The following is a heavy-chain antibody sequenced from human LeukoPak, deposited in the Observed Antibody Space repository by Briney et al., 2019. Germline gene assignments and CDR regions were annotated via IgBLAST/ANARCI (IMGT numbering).Heavy chain of an antibody. V-gene: IGHV3-48*03. Sequence: GGSLRLSCVASGLSFSSFEMNWVRQAPGKGLEWLSYITNTGRTIYYADSVKGRFTISRDNAKNSLYLHMNSLRGDDTAIYYCARGGAYGMMGCWGQGTLVTVSS. D-gene: IGHD4-17*01. CDR2: ITNTGRTI. J-gene: IGHJ4*02. CDR3: ARGGAYGMMGC. CDR1: GLSFSSFE.